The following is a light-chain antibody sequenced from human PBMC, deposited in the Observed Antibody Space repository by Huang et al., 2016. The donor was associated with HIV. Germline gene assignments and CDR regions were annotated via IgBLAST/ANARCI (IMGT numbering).Light chain of an antibody. Sequence: EIVLTQSPGTLSLSPGERGTLSCRASQSLNTNYLAGYQQKPCQSPRLLIYGASSRATCIPDSFSGSGSGTDFTLTISRLEPEDFAGYYCQQYSTSPITFGQGTRLEIK. J-gene: IGKJ5*01. CDR3: QQYSTSPIT. V-gene: IGKV3-20*01. CDR1: QSLNTNY. CDR2: GAS.